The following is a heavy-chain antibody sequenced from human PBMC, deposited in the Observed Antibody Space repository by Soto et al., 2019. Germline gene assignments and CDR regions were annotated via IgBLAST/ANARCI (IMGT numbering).Heavy chain of an antibody. V-gene: IGHV4-39*01. D-gene: IGHD3-16*02. CDR2: IYYSGST. CDR3: ARGHIVSSNFYYMEV. J-gene: IGHJ6*03. CDR1: GGSISSSSYY. Sequence: PSETLSLTCTVSGGSISSSSYYWGWIRQPPGEGLEWIGRIYYSGSTYYNPSLKSRVSISLDLVRKQVSLQLTSVTAADSATYYCARGHIVSSNFYYMEVWGKGTTVTVSS.